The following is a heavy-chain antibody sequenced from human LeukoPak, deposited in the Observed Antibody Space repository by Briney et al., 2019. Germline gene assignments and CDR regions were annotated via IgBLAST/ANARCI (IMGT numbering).Heavy chain of an antibody. D-gene: IGHD2-2*01. CDR1: GGSISSYY. CDR3: ASGGGYQLLFAPFDY. Sequence: PSETLSLTCIVSGGSISSYYWSWIRQPPGKGLEWIGYIYYSGSTNYNPSLKSRVTISVDTSKNQFSLKLNSVTAADTAVYYCASGGGYQLLFAPFDYWGQGTLVTVSS. J-gene: IGHJ4*02. V-gene: IGHV4-59*12. CDR2: IYYSGST.